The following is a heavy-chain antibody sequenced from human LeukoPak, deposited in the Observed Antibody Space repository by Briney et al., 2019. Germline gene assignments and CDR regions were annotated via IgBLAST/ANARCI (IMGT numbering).Heavy chain of an antibody. CDR2: INSDGSST. V-gene: IGHV3-74*01. J-gene: IGHJ4*02. CDR3: ARGRGGYYYFNY. CDR1: GFTFSSYW. D-gene: IGHD3-22*01. Sequence: GGSLRLSCAASGFTFSSYWMHWVRQAPGKGLVWVSRINSDGSSTSYAGSVKGRFTISRDNAKNTLYLQMNSLRAEDTAVYYCARGRGGYYYFNYWGQRTLVTVSS.